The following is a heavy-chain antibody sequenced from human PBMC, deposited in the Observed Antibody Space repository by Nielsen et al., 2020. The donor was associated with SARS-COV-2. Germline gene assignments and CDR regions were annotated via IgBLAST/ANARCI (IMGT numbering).Heavy chain of an antibody. Sequence: SETLSLTCAVSGGSISSSNWWSWVRPPPGKGLEWIGEIYHSGSTNYNPSLKSRVTISVDKSKNQFSLKLSSVTAADTAVYYCARDASSGWSHFFDFWGQGTLVTVSS. CDR2: IYHSGST. D-gene: IGHD6-19*01. J-gene: IGHJ4*02. CDR3: ARDASSGWSHFFDF. V-gene: IGHV4-4*02. CDR1: GGSISSSNW.